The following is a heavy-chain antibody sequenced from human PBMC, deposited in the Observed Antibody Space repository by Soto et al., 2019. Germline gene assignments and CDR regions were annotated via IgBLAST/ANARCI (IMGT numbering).Heavy chain of an antibody. CDR1: GTSISSSDYY. CDR2: IYYTAMT. CDR3: ARQGFGVLHGLVDV. Sequence: SETLSLTCTVSGTSISSSDYYWGWIRQPPGKGLEWITCIYYTAMTYYNPSLKGRVSISVDTSKNQFSLTLTSVTAADTAVYYCARQGFGVLHGLVDVWGQGTTVTVSS. J-gene: IGHJ6*02. D-gene: IGHD3-10*01. V-gene: IGHV4-39*07.